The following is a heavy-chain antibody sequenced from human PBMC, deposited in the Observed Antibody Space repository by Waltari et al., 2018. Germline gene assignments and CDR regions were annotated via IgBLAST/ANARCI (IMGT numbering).Heavy chain of an antibody. V-gene: IGHV4-4*07. CDR1: GGSISSYY. CDR2: IYTSGST. J-gene: IGHJ4*02. CDR3: AREELGYCSGGSCLGFDY. D-gene: IGHD2-15*01. Sequence: QVQLQESGPGLVKPSETLSLTCTVSGGSISSYYWSWIRQPAGQGLEWIGRIYTSGSTNYNPSLKSRVTMSVDTSKNQFSLKLSSVTAADTAVYYCAREELGYCSGGSCLGFDYWGQGTLVTVSS.